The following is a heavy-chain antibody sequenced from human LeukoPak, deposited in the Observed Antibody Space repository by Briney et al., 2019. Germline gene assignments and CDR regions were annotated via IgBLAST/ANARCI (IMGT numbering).Heavy chain of an antibody. CDR1: GYTFVDHY. J-gene: IGHJ4*02. CDR2: ITPRSGGT. V-gene: IGHV1-2*02. D-gene: IGHD2-2*01. CDR3: ARDAMSDY. Sequence: ASVTVSCKASGYTFVDHYIHWVRQAPGQGPEWMGWITPRSGGTEYAQKFQGRVTMTRDTSINTAYMELTRLTSDDTAVYYCARDAMSDYWGQGTLVTVSS.